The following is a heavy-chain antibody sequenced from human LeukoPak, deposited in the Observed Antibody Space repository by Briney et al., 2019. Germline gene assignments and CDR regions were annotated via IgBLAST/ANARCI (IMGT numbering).Heavy chain of an antibody. CDR1: GGSFSGYY. CDR3: ARRRITMIVVVIWRSYFDY. V-gene: IGHV4-34*01. D-gene: IGHD3-22*01. J-gene: IGHJ4*02. Sequence: SETLSLTCAVYGGSFSGYYWSWIRQPPGKGLEWIGEINHSGSTNYNPSLKSRVTISVDTSKNQFSVKLSSVTAADTAVYYCARRRITMIVVVIWRSYFDYWGQGTLVTVSS. CDR2: INHSGST.